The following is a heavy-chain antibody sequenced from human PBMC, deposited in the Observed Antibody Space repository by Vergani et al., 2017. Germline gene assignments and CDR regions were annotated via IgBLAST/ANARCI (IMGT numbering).Heavy chain of an antibody. CDR3: ARGRSNTMIVVIRSLRGFDP. CDR2: INHSGRT. J-gene: IGHJ5*02. V-gene: IGHV4-34*01. CDR1: GGSFSDYY. D-gene: IGHD3-22*01. Sequence: QVQLPQWGAGLLKPSETLSLTCAVYGGSFSDYYWSWIRQPPGKGLEWIGEINHSGRTNYNPSLKSRVTISVDTSKNQFSLKLSSVTAADTAVYYCARGRSNTMIVVIRSLRGFDPWGQGTLVTVSS.